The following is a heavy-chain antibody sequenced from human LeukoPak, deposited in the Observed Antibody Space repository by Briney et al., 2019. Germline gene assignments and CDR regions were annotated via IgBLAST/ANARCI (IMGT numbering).Heavy chain of an antibody. CDR1: GGSFCGYY. D-gene: IGHD3-22*01. CDR2: INHSGST. J-gene: IGHJ6*03. Sequence: SETLSLTCAVYGGSFCGYYWSWIRQPPGKGLEWIGEINHSGSTNYNPSLKSRVTISGDTSKNQFSLKLSSVTAADTAVYYCARGRYFYDSIRGLLNYYYYYMDVWAKGPRSPSP. V-gene: IGHV4-34*01. CDR3: ARGRYFYDSIRGLLNYYYYYMDV.